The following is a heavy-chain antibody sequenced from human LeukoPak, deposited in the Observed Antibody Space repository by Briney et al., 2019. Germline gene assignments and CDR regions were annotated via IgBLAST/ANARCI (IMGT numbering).Heavy chain of an antibody. Sequence: SVKVSCKASGGTFSSYAISWARQAPGQGLEWMGGIIPIFGTANYAQKFQGRVTITTDESTSTAYMELSSLRSEDTAVYYCARASVGATPYYYYYMDVWGKGTTVTVSS. D-gene: IGHD1-26*01. J-gene: IGHJ6*03. CDR3: ARASVGATPYYYYYMDV. V-gene: IGHV1-69*05. CDR1: GGTFSSYA. CDR2: IIPIFGTA.